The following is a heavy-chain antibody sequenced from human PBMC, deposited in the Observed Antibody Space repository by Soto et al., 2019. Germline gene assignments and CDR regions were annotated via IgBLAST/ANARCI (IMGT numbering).Heavy chain of an antibody. CDR3: ARARGRSTMVRGVPVPFAP. V-gene: IGHV1-69*01. Sequence: QVQLVQSGAEVTKPGSSVKVSCKASGGTFSSYASSWVRQAPGQGLEWMGGIIPIFGTANYAQKFQGRVTITADEATSTAYMDLRSLRSEDTAVYYCARARGRSTMVRGVPVPFAPWGQGTLVTVSS. CDR2: IIPIFGTA. CDR1: GGTFSSYA. J-gene: IGHJ5*02. D-gene: IGHD3-10*01.